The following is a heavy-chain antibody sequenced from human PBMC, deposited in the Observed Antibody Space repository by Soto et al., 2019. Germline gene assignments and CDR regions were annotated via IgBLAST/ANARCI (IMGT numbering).Heavy chain of an antibody. CDR3: ARDRRCSGGSCFDY. CDR2: ISSSSSYI. Sequence: EVQLVESGGGLVKPGGSLRLSCAASGFTFSSYSMNWVRQAPGKGLEWVSSISSSSSYIYYADSVKGRFTISRDNAKNSLYLHMNSLRAEDTAVYYCARDRRCSGGSCFDYWGQGTLVTVSS. J-gene: IGHJ4*02. V-gene: IGHV3-21*01. D-gene: IGHD2-15*01. CDR1: GFTFSSYS.